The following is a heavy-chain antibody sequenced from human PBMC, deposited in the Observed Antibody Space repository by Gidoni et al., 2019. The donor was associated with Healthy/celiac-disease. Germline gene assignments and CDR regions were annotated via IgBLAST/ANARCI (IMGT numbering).Heavy chain of an antibody. Sequence: QVQLVQSGAEVKKPGASVKVSCKASGYTFTSYGISWWRQAPGLGLEWMGWISAYNGNTNYAKKLQGRVTMTTDTSTSTAYMELRSLRSDDTAVYYCARAHLDFWSGYYFNGYYYYGMDVWGQGTTVTVSS. CDR2: ISAYNGNT. CDR1: GYTFTSYG. CDR3: ARAHLDFWSGYYFNGYYYYGMDV. D-gene: IGHD3-3*01. J-gene: IGHJ6*02. V-gene: IGHV1-18*01.